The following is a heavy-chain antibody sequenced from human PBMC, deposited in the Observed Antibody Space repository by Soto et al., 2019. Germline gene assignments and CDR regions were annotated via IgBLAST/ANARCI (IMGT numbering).Heavy chain of an antibody. J-gene: IGHJ5*02. CDR1: GDGVSSNIAA. Sequence: SQSLSLTCAISGDGVSSNIAAWNCIKHSPEGGFAWLGRTCCRTKWYSYSGPSVKSPITIKPDTAKTQFSLQLKSVSPDDTAVCYCASSPSPLDPWGEGIQVSVTS. CDR3: ASSPSPLDP. CDR2: TCCRTKWYS. V-gene: IGHV6-1*01.